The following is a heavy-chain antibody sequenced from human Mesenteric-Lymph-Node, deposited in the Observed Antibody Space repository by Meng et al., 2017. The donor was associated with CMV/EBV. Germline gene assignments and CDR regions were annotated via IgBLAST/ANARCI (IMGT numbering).Heavy chain of an antibody. J-gene: IGHJ4*02. V-gene: IGHV2-5*02. CDR1: SLSTGDMG. D-gene: IGHD3-22*01. CDR3: AHSTYYDRSGYSNYFDY. CDR2: IYWDDDK. Sequence: SLSTGDMGVGWIRQPPGKALEWLALIYWDDDKRYSPSLKSRLTITKDTSKNQVVLTMTNMDPVDTATYYCAHSTYYDRSGYSNYFDYWGQGTLVTVSS.